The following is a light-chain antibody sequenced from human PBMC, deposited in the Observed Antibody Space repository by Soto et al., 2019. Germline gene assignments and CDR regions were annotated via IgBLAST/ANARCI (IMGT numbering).Light chain of an antibody. CDR1: QSISSC. CDR3: QQYNSYSWT. J-gene: IGKJ1*01. CDR2: KAS. Sequence: DIQMTQSPSSLSSSLGDRVIISCRASQSISSCLAWYQQKPGQAPNLLIYKASSLESGVPSRFSGSGSGTEFTLTISSLQPEDFAIYYCQQYNSYSWTFGQGTKVDIK. V-gene: IGKV1-5*03.